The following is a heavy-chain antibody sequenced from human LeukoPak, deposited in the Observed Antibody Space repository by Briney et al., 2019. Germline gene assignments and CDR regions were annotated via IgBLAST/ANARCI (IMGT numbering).Heavy chain of an antibody. J-gene: IGHJ4*02. Sequence: ASVKVSCKASGYTFTNYGISWVRQAPGQGHEWMGWISVYNGNTNYAQKFQGRVTMTTDTSTSTAYMELRSLTSDDTAVYYCARGGAGTHDDWGQGTLVTVSS. CDR3: ARGGAGTHDD. V-gene: IGHV1-18*01. CDR1: GYTFTNYG. D-gene: IGHD6-13*01. CDR2: ISVYNGNT.